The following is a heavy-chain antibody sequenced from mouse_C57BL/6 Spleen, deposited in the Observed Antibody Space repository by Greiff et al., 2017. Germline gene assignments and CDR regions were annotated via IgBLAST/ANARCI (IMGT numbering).Heavy chain of an antibody. J-gene: IGHJ2*01. CDR1: GYSFTGYF. CDR2: INPYNGDT. CDR3: ARKYYYGSSPYYFDY. Sequence: EVQLQQSGPELVKPGDSVKISCKASGYSFTGYFMNWVMQSHGKSLEWIGRINPYNGDTFYNQKFKGKATLTVYKSSSTAHMELRSLTSEDSAVYYCARKYYYGSSPYYFDYWGQGTTLTVSS. D-gene: IGHD1-1*01. V-gene: IGHV1-20*01.